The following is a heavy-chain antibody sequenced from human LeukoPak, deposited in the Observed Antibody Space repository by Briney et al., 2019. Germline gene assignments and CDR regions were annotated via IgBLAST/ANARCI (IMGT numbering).Heavy chain of an antibody. CDR2: VYYSGST. CDR3: ARHYSSGYELDVDY. CDR1: GDSIKTSSYY. D-gene: IGHD3-22*01. Sequence: PSETLSLTCTVSGDSIKTSSYYWGWIRQPPGKGLEWIGSVYYSGSTYYNPSLKSRLTISVDTSKNQFSLNLSSVTAADTVVYFCARHYSSGYELDVDYWGQGTLVTVSS. J-gene: IGHJ4*02. V-gene: IGHV4-39*01.